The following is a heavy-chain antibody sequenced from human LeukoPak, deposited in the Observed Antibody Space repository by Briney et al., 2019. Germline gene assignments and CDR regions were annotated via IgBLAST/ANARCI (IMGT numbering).Heavy chain of an antibody. CDR2: IWYDGSNK. D-gene: IGHD3-22*01. CDR1: GFTFSSYG. Sequence: PGGSLRLSCAASGFTFSSYGMHWVRQAPGKGLEWVAVIWYDGSNKYYADSVKGRFTTSRDNSKNTLYLQMNSLRAEDTAVYYCARDVTRYYDSSGSFDYWGQGTLVTVSS. J-gene: IGHJ4*02. V-gene: IGHV3-33*01. CDR3: ARDVTRYYDSSGSFDY.